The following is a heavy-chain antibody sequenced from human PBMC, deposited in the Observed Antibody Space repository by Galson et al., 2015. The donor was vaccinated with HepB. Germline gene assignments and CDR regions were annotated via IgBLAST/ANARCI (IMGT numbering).Heavy chain of an antibody. J-gene: IGHJ6*02. CDR3: ARDGVRAMIVVVGDNGMDV. Sequence: SVKVSCKASGYTFTGYYMHWVRQAPGQGLEWMGWINPNSGGTNYAQKFQGRVTMTRDTSISTAYMELSRLRSDDTAVYYCARDGVRAMIVVVGDNGMDVWGQGTTVTVSS. CDR2: INPNSGGT. D-gene: IGHD3-22*01. V-gene: IGHV1-2*02. CDR1: GYTFTGYY.